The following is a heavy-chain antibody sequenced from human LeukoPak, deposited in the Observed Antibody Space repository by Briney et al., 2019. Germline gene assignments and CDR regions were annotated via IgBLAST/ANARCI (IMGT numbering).Heavy chain of an antibody. D-gene: IGHD5-12*01. J-gene: IGHJ4*02. V-gene: IGHV4-61*02. Sequence: RSSETLSLTCTVSGDSISSGDYYWSWIRQPAGKGLEWIGRISSSGSTNYNPSLKSRVTISVDTSKNQFSLKLSSVTAADTAVYFCARPSLTYSGYDLGYWGQGTLVTVSS. CDR2: ISSSGST. CDR3: ARPSLTYSGYDLGY. CDR1: GDSISSGDYY.